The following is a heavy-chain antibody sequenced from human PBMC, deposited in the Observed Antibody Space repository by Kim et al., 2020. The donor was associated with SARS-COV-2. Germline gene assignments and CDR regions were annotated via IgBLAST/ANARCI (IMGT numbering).Heavy chain of an antibody. J-gene: IGHJ3*02. CDR3: AKSNRMATILGDAFDI. D-gene: IGHD5-12*01. Sequence: SVKGRFTISRDNAKNSLYLQMNSLRAEDTALYDCAKSNRMATILGDAFDIWGQGTMVTVSS. V-gene: IGHV3-9*01.